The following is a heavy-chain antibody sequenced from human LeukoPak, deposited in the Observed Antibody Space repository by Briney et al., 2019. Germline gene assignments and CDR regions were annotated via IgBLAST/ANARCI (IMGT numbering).Heavy chain of an antibody. Sequence: ASVKVSCKASGYTFTSYYMHWVRQAPGQGLGWMGIINPSGGSTSYAQKSQGRVTMTRDTSTSTVYMELSSLRSEDTAVYYCARDLPYYDILTGYRGFDYWGQGTLVTVSS. CDR1: GYTFTSYY. CDR3: ARDLPYYDILTGYRGFDY. D-gene: IGHD3-9*01. V-gene: IGHV1-46*01. J-gene: IGHJ4*02. CDR2: INPSGGST.